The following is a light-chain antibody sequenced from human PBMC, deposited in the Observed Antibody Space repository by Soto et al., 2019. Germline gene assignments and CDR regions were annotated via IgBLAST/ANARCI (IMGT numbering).Light chain of an antibody. V-gene: IGKV1-39*01. CDR2: AAS. Sequence: DIQMTQSPFSLSASLGDRVTITCRASQSISSYLNWYQQKPGKAPKLLIYAASSLQSGVPSRFSGSGSGTDFTLTISSLQPEDFATYYCQQSYSTPITFGQGTRLEI. CDR1: QSISSY. J-gene: IGKJ5*01. CDR3: QQSYSTPIT.